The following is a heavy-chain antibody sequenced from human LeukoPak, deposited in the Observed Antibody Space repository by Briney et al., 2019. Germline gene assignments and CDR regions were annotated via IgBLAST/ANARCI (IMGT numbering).Heavy chain of an antibody. CDR3: AREIRFLEWFDN. J-gene: IGHJ4*02. CDR1: GGSISSYY. CDR2: IYSNGNT. Sequence: SQTLSLTCTVSGGSISSYYWSWIRQPPGKGLEWIGYIYSNGNTKYNPSLKSRVTISVDTSKNQFSLKLSFVTAADTAVYYCAREIRFLEWFDNWGQGTLVTVSS. D-gene: IGHD3-3*01. V-gene: IGHV4-59*01.